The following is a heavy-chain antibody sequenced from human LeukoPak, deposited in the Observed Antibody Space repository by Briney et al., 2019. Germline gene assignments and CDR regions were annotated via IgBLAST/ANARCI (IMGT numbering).Heavy chain of an antibody. CDR3: ARGYCSSINCYAFDI. V-gene: IGHV3-23*01. J-gene: IGHJ3*02. CDR2: ISGSGGST. D-gene: IGHD2-2*01. CDR1: GFIFSSYA. Sequence: GGSMRLACAASGFIFSSYAMSWVRQPPGKGMEWVSTISGSGGSTFYADSVTGRFTISRDNSKNTLSLQMNSLRADDTAVYYCARGYCSSINCYAFDIWGQGTMVTVSS.